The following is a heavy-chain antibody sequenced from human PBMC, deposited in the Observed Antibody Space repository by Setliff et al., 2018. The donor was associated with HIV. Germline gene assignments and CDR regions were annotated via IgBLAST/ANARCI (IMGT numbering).Heavy chain of an antibody. Sequence: SETLSLTCTVSGGSISGYYWSWIRQPPGKGLGWIGYIYTSGSTNYNPSLKSRVTMSVDTSKNQFSLKLSSVTSADTAVYYCARREGAGKFDYWGQGTLVTVSS. V-gene: IGHV4-4*09. CDR1: GGSISGYY. CDR3: ARREGAGKFDY. J-gene: IGHJ4*02. CDR2: IYTSGST.